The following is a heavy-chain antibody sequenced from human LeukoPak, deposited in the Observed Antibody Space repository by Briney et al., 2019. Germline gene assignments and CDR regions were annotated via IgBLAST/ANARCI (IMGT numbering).Heavy chain of an antibody. D-gene: IGHD3-22*01. V-gene: IGHV1-2*02. J-gene: IGHJ4*02. CDR1: GYTFIGYY. Sequence: ASVTVSCKASGYTFIGYYVHWVRPAPGQGLEWMGWINPNSGCTNYAQKLQGRVTVTRDTSISTAYMELSRLRSDDTAVYYCARGIEEIVVVMGLEYWGQGTLVTVSS. CDR3: ARGIEEIVVVMGLEY. CDR2: INPNSGCT.